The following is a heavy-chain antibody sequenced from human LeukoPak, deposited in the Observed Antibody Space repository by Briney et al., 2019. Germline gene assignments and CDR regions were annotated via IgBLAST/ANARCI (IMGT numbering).Heavy chain of an antibody. CDR2: ISYDGSNE. CDR1: GLTFSSYA. CDR3: AKGGSLGGYGTDAFDI. Sequence: GGSLRLSCAASGLTFSSYAMHWVRQAPGKGLEWVAVISYDGSNEYYADSVKGRFTISRDNSKNTLYLQMNSLRAEDTAVYYCAKGGSLGGYGTDAFDIWGQGTMVTVSS. J-gene: IGHJ3*02. V-gene: IGHV3-30-3*01. D-gene: IGHD5-12*01.